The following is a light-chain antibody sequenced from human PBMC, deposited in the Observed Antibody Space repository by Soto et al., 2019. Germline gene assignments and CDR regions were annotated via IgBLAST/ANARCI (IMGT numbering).Light chain of an antibody. CDR2: GAS. Sequence: DVQLTQSPSFLSASVGDRVTFTCRASQDINSYLAWYQQKPGKAPKLLIYGASRLQNGVPSRFSGSGSGTEFTLTVISLQPEDFATYYCQQLNSYPTFGGGTKVEIK. J-gene: IGKJ4*01. V-gene: IGKV1-9*01. CDR3: QQLNSYPT. CDR1: QDINSY.